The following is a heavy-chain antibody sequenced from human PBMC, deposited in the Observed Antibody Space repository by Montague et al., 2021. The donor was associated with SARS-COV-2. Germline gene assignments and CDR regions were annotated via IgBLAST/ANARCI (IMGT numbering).Heavy chain of an antibody. CDR2: XDWSDGK. CDR1: GFSLSSSKMC. Sequence: PALVKPTQTLTLTCTFSGFSLSSSKMCVSWIRQSPGKALEWLALXDWSDGKYYNTSLKTRLTISEDPSKNQVVLTMTNMDPVDTATYYCARVPVADYLGNYYYYGMDVWGQGTTVTVSS. V-gene: IGHV2-70*01. D-gene: IGHD6-19*01. J-gene: IGHJ6*02. CDR3: ARVPVADYLGNYYYYGMDV.